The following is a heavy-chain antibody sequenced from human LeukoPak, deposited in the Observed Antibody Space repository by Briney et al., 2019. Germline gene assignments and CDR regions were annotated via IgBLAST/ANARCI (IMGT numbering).Heavy chain of an antibody. CDR3: ARGVRRITIFGVDSLFDY. CDR2: INWNGGST. CDR1: GFMSDDYD. V-gene: IGHV3-20*04. J-gene: IGHJ4*02. D-gene: IGHD3-3*01. Sequence: PGGSLRLSCAASGFMSDDYDMSWVRQAPGKGLEWVSGINWNGGSTGYADSVKGRFTISRDNAKNSLYLQMNSLRAEDTALYYCARGVRRITIFGVDSLFDYWGQGTLVTVSS.